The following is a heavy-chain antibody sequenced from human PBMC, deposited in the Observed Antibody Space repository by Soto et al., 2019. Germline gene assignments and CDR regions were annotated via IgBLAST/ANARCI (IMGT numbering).Heavy chain of an antibody. Sequence: NPSETLSLTCTVSGGSISSSSYYWGWIRQPPGKGLEWIGSIYYSGSTYYNPSLKSRVTISVDTSENQFSLKLSSVTAADTAVYYCASLGGYYGSGSRIDYWGQGTLVTVSS. D-gene: IGHD3-10*01. CDR3: ASLGGYYGSGSRIDY. V-gene: IGHV4-39*01. J-gene: IGHJ4*02. CDR2: IYYSGST. CDR1: GGSISSSSYY.